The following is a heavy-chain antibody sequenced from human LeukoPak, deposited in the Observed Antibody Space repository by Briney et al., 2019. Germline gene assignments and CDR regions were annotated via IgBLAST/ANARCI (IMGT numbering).Heavy chain of an antibody. Sequence: ASVKVSCKASGYTFTSYYMHWVRQAPGQGLEWMGIINPSGGSTSYAQKFQGRVTMTRDTSTSTVYMELSSLRSEDTAVYYCAREADIAAAGTSHFQRWGQGTLVTVSS. D-gene: IGHD6-13*01. CDR1: GYTFTSYY. CDR3: AREADIAAAGTSHFQR. V-gene: IGHV1-46*01. CDR2: INPSGGST. J-gene: IGHJ1*01.